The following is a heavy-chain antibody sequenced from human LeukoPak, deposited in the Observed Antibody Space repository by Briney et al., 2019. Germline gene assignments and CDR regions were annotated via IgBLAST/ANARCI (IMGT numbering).Heavy chain of an antibody. Sequence: GGSLRLSCAASGFTFRNYWMHWVRQAPGKGLVWVSRINSDGSSTTYAGSVKGRFTISRDNAKNTVYLQMNSLRVEDTAVYYCARGYDFWGQGTLVTVSS. D-gene: IGHD5-18*01. CDR3: ARGYDF. V-gene: IGHV3-74*01. CDR1: GFTFRNYW. J-gene: IGHJ4*02. CDR2: INSDGSST.